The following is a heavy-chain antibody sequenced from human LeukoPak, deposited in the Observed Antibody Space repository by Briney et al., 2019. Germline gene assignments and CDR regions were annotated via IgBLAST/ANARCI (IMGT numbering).Heavy chain of an antibody. Sequence: SETLSLTCTVSGYSISSGYYWGWIRQPPGKGLEWIGSIYHSGSTYYNPSLKRRVTISVDTSTNQFSLKLSSVTAADTAVYYCARDPGSWFDPWGQGTLVTVSS. D-gene: IGHD2-15*01. V-gene: IGHV4-38-2*02. CDR3: ARDPGSWFDP. J-gene: IGHJ5*02. CDR2: IYHSGST. CDR1: GYSISSGYY.